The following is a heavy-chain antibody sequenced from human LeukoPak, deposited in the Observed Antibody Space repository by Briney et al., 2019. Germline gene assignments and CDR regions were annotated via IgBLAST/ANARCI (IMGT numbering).Heavy chain of an antibody. CDR2: ISSSSSYI. CDR1: GFTFSSYS. Sequence: PGGSLRLSCAASGFTFSSYSMNWVRQAPGKGLEWVSSISSSSSYIYYVETVKGRFTISRDNARNLLYLQMNSLRAEDTAVYYCARGYSNYGYAFDIWGQGTMVTVSS. J-gene: IGHJ3*02. D-gene: IGHD4-11*01. V-gene: IGHV3-21*01. CDR3: ARGYSNYGYAFDI.